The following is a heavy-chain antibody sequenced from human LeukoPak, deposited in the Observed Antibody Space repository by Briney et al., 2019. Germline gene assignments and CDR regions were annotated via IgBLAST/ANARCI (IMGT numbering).Heavy chain of an antibody. V-gene: IGHV3-48*03. Sequence: PGGSLRLSCAASGFTFSSYEMNWVRQAPGKGLEWVSKISSSGSAIYYADSVKGRFTISRDNAKSTLYLQMDSLRAEDTAVYYCARGGSLGYWGQGTLVTVSS. CDR2: ISSSGSAI. CDR1: GFTFSSYE. J-gene: IGHJ4*02. D-gene: IGHD6-19*01. CDR3: ARGGSLGY.